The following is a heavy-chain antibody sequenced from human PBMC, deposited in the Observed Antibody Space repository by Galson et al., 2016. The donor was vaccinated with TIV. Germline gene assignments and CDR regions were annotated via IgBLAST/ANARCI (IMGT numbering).Heavy chain of an antibody. CDR3: ARVSVGAFDI. CDR1: GGSLSRYY. CDR2: IYANGNT. V-gene: IGHV4-4*07. Sequence: SETLSLTCTVTGGSLSRYYWSWIRQSAGKGLEWVGRIYANGNTGYHPSFKSRVTMSLDTSKTQFSLKLSSVTAADTAVYYCARVSVGAFDIWGQGTMVTVSS. J-gene: IGHJ3*02.